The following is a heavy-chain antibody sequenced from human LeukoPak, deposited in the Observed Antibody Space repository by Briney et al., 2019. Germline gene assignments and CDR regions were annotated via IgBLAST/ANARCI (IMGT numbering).Heavy chain of an antibody. J-gene: IGHJ4*02. CDR3: AKDRYSSGWRTYFDY. CDR2: ISGSGGST. CDR1: GFTFSSYA. V-gene: IGHV3-23*01. D-gene: IGHD6-19*01. Sequence: GGSLRLSCAASGFTFSSYAMRGVRQAPGKGLEWVSAISGSGGSTYYADSVKGRFTISRDNSKNTLYLQMNSLRAEDTAVYYCAKDRYSSGWRTYFDYWGQGTLVTVSS.